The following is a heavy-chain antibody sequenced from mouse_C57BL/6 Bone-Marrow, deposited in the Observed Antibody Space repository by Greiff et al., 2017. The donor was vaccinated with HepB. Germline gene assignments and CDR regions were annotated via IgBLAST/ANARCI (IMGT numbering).Heavy chain of an antibody. D-gene: IGHD2-1*01. CDR1: GFSLTSYG. Sequence: QVQLKESGPGLVAPSQSLSITCTVSGFSLTSYGVSWVRQPPGKGLEWLGVIWGDVSTNYHSDLISRLSISKDNSKSQVFLKLNSLQTDDTDTYYGDKPRIYYGKKNYAMDYWGQGTSVTVSS. J-gene: IGHJ4*01. CDR2: IWGDVST. CDR3: DKPRIYYGKKNYAMDY. V-gene: IGHV2-3*01.